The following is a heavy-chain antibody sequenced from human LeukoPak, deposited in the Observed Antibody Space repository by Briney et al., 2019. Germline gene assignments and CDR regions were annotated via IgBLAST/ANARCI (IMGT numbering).Heavy chain of an antibody. CDR1: GYSFCSFG. CDR3: ARGGYYGSGSFPDY. J-gene: IGHJ4*02. Sequence: ASVKVSCKASGYSFCSFGINWVRQAPGQGLECMGWISAYNGDTNYAQKLQGRVTMTTDTSTSTAYMGLMSLRSDDTAVYYCARGGYYGSGSFPDYWGQGTLVTVSS. V-gene: IGHV1-18*01. CDR2: ISAYNGDT. D-gene: IGHD3-10*01.